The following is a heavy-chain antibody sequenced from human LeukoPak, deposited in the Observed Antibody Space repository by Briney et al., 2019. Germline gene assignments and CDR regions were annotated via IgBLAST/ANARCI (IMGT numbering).Heavy chain of an antibody. D-gene: IGHD4-17*01. CDR1: GYTFTSYY. V-gene: IGHV1-2*02. J-gene: IGHJ4*02. CDR3: ARTTTLTSLFDY. CDR2: INPNSGGT. Sequence: ASVKVSCKASGYTFTSYYMYWVRLAPGQGLEWLGWINPNSGGTKYAQKFQGRVTMTRDTSINTAYMELSSLRFDDTAIYYCARTTTLTSLFDYWGQGTLVTVSS.